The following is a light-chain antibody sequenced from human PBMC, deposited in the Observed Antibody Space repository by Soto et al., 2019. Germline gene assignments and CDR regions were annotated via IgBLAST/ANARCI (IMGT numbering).Light chain of an antibody. V-gene: IGLV2-23*01. CDR1: SSDVGSYDL. Sequence: QSALTQPASVSGSPGQSITISCTGTSSDVGSYDLVSWYQQHPGKAPKLMIYEATKRPSGVSLRFSGSKSGNTASLTISGLQAEDEVDYYCCSYAGSTTPVVFGGGTKLTVL. J-gene: IGLJ2*01. CDR2: EAT. CDR3: CSYAGSTTPVV.